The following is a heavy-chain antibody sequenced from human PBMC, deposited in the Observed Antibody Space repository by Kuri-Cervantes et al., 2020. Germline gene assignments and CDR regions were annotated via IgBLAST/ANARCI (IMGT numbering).Heavy chain of an antibody. CDR3: ARDRPPYYDFWSGYSPFDY. V-gene: IGHV3-23*01. CDR2: ISGSGGST. Sequence: LSLTCAASGFTFSSYAMSWVRQAPGKGLEWVSAISGSGGSTYYADSVKGRFTISRDNAKNSLYLQMNSLRAEDTAVYYCARDRPPYYDFWSGYSPFDYWGQGTLVTVSS. J-gene: IGHJ4*02. CDR1: GFTFSSYA. D-gene: IGHD3-3*01.